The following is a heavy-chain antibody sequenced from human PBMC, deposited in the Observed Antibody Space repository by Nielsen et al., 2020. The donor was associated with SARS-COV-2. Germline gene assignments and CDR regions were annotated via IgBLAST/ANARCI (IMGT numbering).Heavy chain of an antibody. J-gene: IGHJ3*02. CDR3: ARAPITMIVVVNAFDI. D-gene: IGHD3-22*01. CDR2: IYYSGST. V-gene: IGHV4-59*11. Sequence: SETLSLTCSVSGGSISGHYWSWVRLPPGKGLEWIGYIYYSGSTYYNPSLKSRVTISVDTSKNQFSLKLSSVTAADTAVYYCARAPITMIVVVNAFDIWGQGTMVTVSS. CDR1: GGSISGHY.